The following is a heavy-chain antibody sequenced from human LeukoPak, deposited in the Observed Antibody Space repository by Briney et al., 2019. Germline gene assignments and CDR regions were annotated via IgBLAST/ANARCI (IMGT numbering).Heavy chain of an antibody. Sequence: GGSLGLSCAASGFTFSSFSMNWVRQAPGKGLEWVSSISPSGSLISYADSVKGRFTISRDNTNNSVYLQMSSLRVEDTGVYYCASTPLKIQPAAWGQGTLVAVSS. CDR3: ASTPLKIQPAA. D-gene: IGHD5-18*01. J-gene: IGHJ4*02. CDR2: ISPSGSLI. CDR1: GFTFSSFS. V-gene: IGHV3-21*01.